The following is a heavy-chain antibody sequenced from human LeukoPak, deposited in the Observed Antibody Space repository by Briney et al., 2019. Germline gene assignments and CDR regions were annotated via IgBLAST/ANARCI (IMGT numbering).Heavy chain of an antibody. Sequence: PSETLSLTCTVSGGSISSSSYYWGWIRQPPGKGLEWIGSIYYSGSTNYNPSLKSRVTISVDTSKNQFSLKLSSVTAADTAVYYCARRATVVTNYYYYYMDVWGKGTTVTISS. J-gene: IGHJ6*03. V-gene: IGHV4-39*07. D-gene: IGHD4-23*01. CDR1: GGSISSSSYY. CDR2: IYYSGST. CDR3: ARRATVVTNYYYYYMDV.